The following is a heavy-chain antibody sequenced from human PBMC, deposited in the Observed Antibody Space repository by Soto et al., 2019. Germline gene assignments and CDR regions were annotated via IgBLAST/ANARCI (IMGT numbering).Heavy chain of an antibody. V-gene: IGHV4-31*03. CDR1: GGSISSGGYY. Sequence: QVQLQESGPGLVKPSQTLSLTCTVSGGSISSGGYYWSWIRQHPGKGLEWIGYIYYSGSTYYNPPLKRRVSISVDTSKNQFSVKLSCVTAADTAVYYCARRGRSSSQVYFDYWGQGTLVTVSS. J-gene: IGHJ4*02. D-gene: IGHD6-6*01. CDR3: ARRGRSSSQVYFDY. CDR2: IYYSGST.